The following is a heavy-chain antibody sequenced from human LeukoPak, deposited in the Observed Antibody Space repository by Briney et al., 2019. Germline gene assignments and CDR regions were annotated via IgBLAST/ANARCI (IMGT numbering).Heavy chain of an antibody. CDR3: ATSAPYYYYYMDV. J-gene: IGHJ6*03. V-gene: IGHV1-2*02. D-gene: IGHD3-3*01. CDR2: INPNSGGT. Sequence: ASVKVSCKASGYTFNGYYMHWVRQAPGQGLEWMGWINPNSGGTNYAQKFQGRVTMTRNTSISTAYMELSSLRSEDTAVYYCATSAPYYYYYMDVWGKGTTVTISS. CDR1: GYTFNGYY.